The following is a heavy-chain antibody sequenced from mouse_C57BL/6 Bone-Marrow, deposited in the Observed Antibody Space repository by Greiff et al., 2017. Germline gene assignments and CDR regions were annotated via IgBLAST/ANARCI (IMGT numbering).Heavy chain of an antibody. Sequence: VQLQQPGAELVRPGSSVKLSCKASGYTFTSYWMDWVKQRPGQGLEWIGNIYPSDSETHYNQKFKDKATLTVDKSSSTAYMQLSSLTSEDSAVYYCARGGTAQATFDYWDQGTTITVSS. CDR1: GYTFTSYW. V-gene: IGHV1-61*01. D-gene: IGHD3-2*02. J-gene: IGHJ2*01. CDR2: IYPSDSET. CDR3: ARGGTAQATFDY.